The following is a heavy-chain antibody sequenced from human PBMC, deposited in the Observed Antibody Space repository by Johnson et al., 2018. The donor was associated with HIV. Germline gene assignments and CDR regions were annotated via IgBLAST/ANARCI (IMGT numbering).Heavy chain of an antibody. V-gene: IGHV3-48*04. CDR1: GFTFSSYD. CDR3: ARRGWELWKTQNAVDI. CDR2: ISSSGSTI. Sequence: VQLVESGGGVVQPGRSLRLSCAASGFTFSSYDMHWVRQATGKGLEWVSYISSSGSTIYYADSVKGRFTISRDNAKNSLYLQMNSLRAEDTAVYYCARRGWELWKTQNAVDIWGQGTMVTVSS. D-gene: IGHD1-26*01. J-gene: IGHJ3*02.